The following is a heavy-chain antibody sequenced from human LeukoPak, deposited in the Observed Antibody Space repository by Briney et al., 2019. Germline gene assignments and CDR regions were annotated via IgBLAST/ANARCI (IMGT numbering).Heavy chain of an antibody. Sequence: SETLSLTCTVSGGSISSGGYYWSWIRQHPGKGLEWIGYIYYSGSTYYNPSLKSRVTISVDTSKNQFSLKLNSVTAADTAVYYCARDGDCCGIYKYFVPWGGGTLVAV. CDR1: GGSISSGGYY. CDR2: IYYSGST. D-gene: IGHD2-15*01. V-gene: IGHV4-31*03. CDR3: ARDGDCCGIYKYFVP. J-gene: IGHJ2*01.